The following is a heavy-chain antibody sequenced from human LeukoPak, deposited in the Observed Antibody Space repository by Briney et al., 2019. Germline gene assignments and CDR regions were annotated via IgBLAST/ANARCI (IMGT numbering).Heavy chain of an antibody. Sequence: GGSLRLSCTATGFTFSNYYMHWVRQAPGKGLEWVAVIWYDGSNKYYADSVKGRFTISRVNSKNTLYLQMNSLRAEDTAVYYCAKPGGAQLPFDYWGQGTLVTVSS. CDR1: GFTFSNYY. J-gene: IGHJ4*02. CDR3: AKPGGAQLPFDY. V-gene: IGHV3-33*06. D-gene: IGHD2-2*01. CDR2: IWYDGSNK.